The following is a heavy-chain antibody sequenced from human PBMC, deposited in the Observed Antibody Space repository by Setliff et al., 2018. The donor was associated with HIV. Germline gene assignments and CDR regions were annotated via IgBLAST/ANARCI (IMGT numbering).Heavy chain of an antibody. Sequence: ASVKVSCKASGYTFTSYYMHWVRQAPGQGLEWMGWMNPDTGYAGYAQKFHDRVTMTRNASIKTAYMELSSLRSEDTAVFYCAREMRYDSSGHPTSSDAFDIWGQGTMVTVSS. CDR3: AREMRYDSSGHPTSSDAFDI. CDR1: GYTFTSYY. D-gene: IGHD3-22*01. V-gene: IGHV1-8*02. CDR2: MNPDTGYA. J-gene: IGHJ3*02.